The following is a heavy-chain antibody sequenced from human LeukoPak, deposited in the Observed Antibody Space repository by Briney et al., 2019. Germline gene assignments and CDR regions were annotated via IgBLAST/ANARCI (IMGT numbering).Heavy chain of an antibody. CDR1: GYTFTGYY. Sequence: ASVKVSCKASGYTFTGYYMHWVRQAPGQGLEWMGWINPNSGGTNYAQKFQGRVTMTRDTSISTAYMELSRLRSDDTAVYYCARGDGRSPSCNHHFAYWGQGPLSPSPQ. CDR3: ARGDGRSPSCNHHFAY. D-gene: IGHD2-15*01. J-gene: IGHJ4*02. CDR2: INPNSGGT. V-gene: IGHV1-2*02.